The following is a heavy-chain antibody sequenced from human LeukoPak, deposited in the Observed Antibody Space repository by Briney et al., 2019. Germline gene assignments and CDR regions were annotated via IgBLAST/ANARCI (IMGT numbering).Heavy chain of an antibody. CDR2: ISYDGGKR. Sequence: GGSLRLSCSTSGFSFTTYGMHWVRQAPGKGLEWVAFISYDGGKRYFADSVKGRFSISRDNSASALFLDMDSLRTEDTAVYFCAKGLRWFGNFYFNFFDHWGQGILATVSS. D-gene: IGHD3-10*01. J-gene: IGHJ4*02. CDR1: GFSFTTYG. CDR3: AKGLRWFGNFYFNFFDH. V-gene: IGHV3-30*18.